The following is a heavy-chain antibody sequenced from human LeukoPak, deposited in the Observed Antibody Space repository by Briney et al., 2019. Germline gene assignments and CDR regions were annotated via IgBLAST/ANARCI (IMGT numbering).Heavy chain of an antibody. D-gene: IGHD2-15*01. J-gene: IGHJ5*02. Sequence: GGSLRLSCAASGFTFDDYAMHWVRQAPGKGLEWVSGISWNSGSIGYADSVKGRFTISRDNSKNTLYLQMNSLRAEDTAVYYCAKFNIVVVVAATLVNWFDPWGQGTLVTVSS. V-gene: IGHV3-9*01. CDR2: ISWNSGSI. CDR3: AKFNIVVVVAATLVNWFDP. CDR1: GFTFDDYA.